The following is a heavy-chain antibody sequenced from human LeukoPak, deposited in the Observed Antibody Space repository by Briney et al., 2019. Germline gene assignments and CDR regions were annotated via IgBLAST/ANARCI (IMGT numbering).Heavy chain of an antibody. CDR1: GGTFSSYA. CDR3: AREDPIGSGFDY. D-gene: IGHD1-14*01. CDR2: IIPILGIA. V-gene: IGHV1-69*04. Sequence: SVKVSCKASGGTFSSYAISWVRQAPGQGLEWMGRIIPILGIANYAQKFQGRVTITADKSTSTAYMELSSLRSEDTAVYYCAREDPIGSGFDYWGQGTLDTVSS. J-gene: IGHJ4*02.